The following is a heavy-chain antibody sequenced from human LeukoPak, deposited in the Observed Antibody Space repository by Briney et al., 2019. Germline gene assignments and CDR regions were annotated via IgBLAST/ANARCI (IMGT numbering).Heavy chain of an antibody. J-gene: IGHJ6*02. CDR2: ISSSGSTI. V-gene: IGHV3-11*01. D-gene: IGHD3-22*01. CDR3: ARSCYYDSSGYYLRCYYYYGMDV. CDR1: GFTFSDYY. Sequence: GGSLRLSCAASGFTFSDYYMSWIRQAPGKGLEWVSYISSSGSTIYYADSVKGRFTISRDNAKNSLYLQMNSLRAEDTAVYCCARSCYYDSSGYYLRCYYYYGMDVWGQGTTVTVSS.